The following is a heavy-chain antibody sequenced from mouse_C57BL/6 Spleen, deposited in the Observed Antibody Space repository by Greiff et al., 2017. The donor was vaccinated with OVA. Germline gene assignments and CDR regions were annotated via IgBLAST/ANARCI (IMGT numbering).Heavy chain of an antibody. CDR1: GYSFTGYY. CDR2: INPSTGGT. V-gene: IGHV1-42*01. J-gene: IGHJ2*01. Sequence: EVQLQQSGPELVKPGASVKISCKASGYSFTGYYMNWVKQSPEKSLEWIGAINPSTGGTTYNQKFKDKATLTVDKSSSTAYMQLKSLTSEDSAVYYCARSQGPDYWGQGTTLTVSS. CDR3: ARSQGPDY.